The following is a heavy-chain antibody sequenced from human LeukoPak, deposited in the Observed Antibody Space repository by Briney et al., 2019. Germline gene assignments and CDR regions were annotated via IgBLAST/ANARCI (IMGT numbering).Heavy chain of an antibody. V-gene: IGHV3-48*03. CDR2: ISSGGTTI. J-gene: IGHJ4*02. CDR3: ARVVDHDYGDYYLDY. CDR1: GFTFSSYE. Sequence: GGSLRLSCAASGFTFSSYEMNWVRQAPGKGLEWVSHISSGGTTIYYADSVKGRLTISRDNSKNTLYLQMNSLRAEDTAVYYCARVVDHDYGDYYLDYWGQGTLVTVSS. D-gene: IGHD4-17*01.